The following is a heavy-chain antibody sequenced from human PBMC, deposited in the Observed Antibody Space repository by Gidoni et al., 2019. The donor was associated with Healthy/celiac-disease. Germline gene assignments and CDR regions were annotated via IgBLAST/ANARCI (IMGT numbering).Heavy chain of an antibody. V-gene: IGHV3-23*01. J-gene: IGHJ5*02. CDR3: AKDGARRYFDWLSNWFDP. D-gene: IGHD3-9*01. Sequence: VKGRFTISRDNSKNTLYLQMNSLRAEDTAVYYCAKDGARRYFDWLSNWFDPWGQGTLVTVSS.